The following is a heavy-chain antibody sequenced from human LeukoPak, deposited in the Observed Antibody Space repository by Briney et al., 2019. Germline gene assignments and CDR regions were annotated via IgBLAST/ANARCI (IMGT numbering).Heavy chain of an antibody. D-gene: IGHD6-19*01. J-gene: IGHJ4*02. CDR3: ARDPSFSSGWFDC. V-gene: IGHV4-4*07. CDR1: GGSISSYY. CDR2: INPSGST. Sequence: SETLSLTCTVSGGSISSYYWNWIRQPAGKGLEWIGRINPSGSTNYNPSLKSRVTMSVDMSKNQFSLKLTSMTAADTAVYYCARDPSFSSGWFDCWGQGTLVTVSS.